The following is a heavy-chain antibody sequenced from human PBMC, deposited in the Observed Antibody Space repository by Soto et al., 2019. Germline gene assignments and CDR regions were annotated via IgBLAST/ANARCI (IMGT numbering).Heavy chain of an antibody. J-gene: IGHJ4*02. CDR1: GGAFSIYA. Sequence: SVNVSWKAAGGAFSIYAISWVRQAPGQGLEWMGGIIPIFGTANYAQKFQGRVTITADESTSTAYMELSSLRSEDTAVYYCARDSSLSPFTYFDYWGQGTLVTVSS. D-gene: IGHD3-16*01. CDR2: IIPIFGTA. V-gene: IGHV1-69*13. CDR3: ARDSSLSPFTYFDY.